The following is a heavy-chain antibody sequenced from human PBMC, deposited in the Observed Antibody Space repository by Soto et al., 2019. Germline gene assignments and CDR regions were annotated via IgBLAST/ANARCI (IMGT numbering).Heavy chain of an antibody. CDR2: ISSSSSYI. Sequence: GGSLRLSCAASGFTFSSYSMNWVRQAPGKGLEWVSSISSSSSYIYYADSVKGRFTISRDNAKNSLYLQMNSLRAEDTAVYYCARVRVTRTFYGMDVWGQGTTVTVSS. J-gene: IGHJ6*02. D-gene: IGHD2-21*02. V-gene: IGHV3-21*01. CDR3: ARVRVTRTFYGMDV. CDR1: GFTFSSYS.